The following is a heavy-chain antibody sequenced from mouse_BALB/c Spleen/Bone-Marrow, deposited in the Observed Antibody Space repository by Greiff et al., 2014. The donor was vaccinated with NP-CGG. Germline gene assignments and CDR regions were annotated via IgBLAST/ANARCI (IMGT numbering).Heavy chain of an antibody. J-gene: IGHJ4*01. Sequence: VPLKESGPSVVKPSQTLSLTCSVTGDSITSGFWNWIRKFPGNKLEYMGYISYSGTTYYNPSLKSRISFTRDTSKNQYYLQLISVTTEDTATYFCARWDFGNHYAMDYWGQGTSVTVSS. CDR3: ARWDFGNHYAMDY. V-gene: IGHV3-8*02. D-gene: IGHD2-1*01. CDR2: ISYSGTT. CDR1: GDSITSGF.